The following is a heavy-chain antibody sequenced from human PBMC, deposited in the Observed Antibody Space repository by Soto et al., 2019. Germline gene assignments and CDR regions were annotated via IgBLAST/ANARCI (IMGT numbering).Heavy chain of an antibody. CDR1: GGSISSSSYY. J-gene: IGHJ6*02. Sequence: SETLSLTCTVSGGSISSSSYYWGWIRQPPGKGLEWIGSIYYSGSTYYNPSLKSRVTMTADTSTRIVNLTLRSLKSDDTAVYYCARGGYYDNNWVKLRHYGLDVWGQGTSVTVSS. CDR2: IYYSGST. D-gene: IGHD3-16*01. V-gene: IGHV4-39*02. CDR3: ARGGYYDNNWVKLRHYGLDV.